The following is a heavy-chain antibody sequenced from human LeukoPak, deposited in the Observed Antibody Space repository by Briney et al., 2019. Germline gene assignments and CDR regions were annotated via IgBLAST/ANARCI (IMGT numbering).Heavy chain of an antibody. CDR3: ARDRCPTCNWFDP. CDR2: IYYSGST. J-gene: IGHJ5*02. CDR1: GGSISSYY. V-gene: IGHV4-59*12. Sequence: SETLSLTCTVSGGSISSYYWSWIRQPPGKGLEWIGYIYYSGSTNYNPSLKSRVTISVDTSKNQFSLKLSSVTAADTAVYYCARDRCPTCNWFDPWGQGTLVTVSS.